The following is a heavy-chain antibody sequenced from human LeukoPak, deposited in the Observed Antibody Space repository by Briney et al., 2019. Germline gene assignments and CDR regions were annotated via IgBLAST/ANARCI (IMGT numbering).Heavy chain of an antibody. D-gene: IGHD1-26*01. V-gene: IGHV3-30*02. J-gene: IGHJ6*03. Sequence: PGGSLRLSCAASGFIFPTYGMHWVRQAPGKGLEWVAFIRYDGSNKYYTDSVKGRFTISRDNSKNTLYLQMNSLRAEDTAVYYCAKGRGWEASYYYYYMDVWGKGTTVTISS. CDR3: AKGRGWEASYYYYYMDV. CDR1: GFIFPTYG. CDR2: IRYDGSNK.